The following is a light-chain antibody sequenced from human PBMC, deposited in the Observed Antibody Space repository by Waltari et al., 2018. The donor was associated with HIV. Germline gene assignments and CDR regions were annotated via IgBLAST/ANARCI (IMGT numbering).Light chain of an antibody. CDR2: SAS. V-gene: IGKV1-5*03. Sequence: DSPMTQSPSTLSASVGDRVTITCRARRNIDNRMAWYQQKPGKVPTLLIYSASTLQRGVPWRFSGSGSGTEFTLTISSLQPDDFATYYCQGGNGYFGQGTKVEIK. CDR1: RNIDNR. J-gene: IGKJ2*01. CDR3: QGGNGY.